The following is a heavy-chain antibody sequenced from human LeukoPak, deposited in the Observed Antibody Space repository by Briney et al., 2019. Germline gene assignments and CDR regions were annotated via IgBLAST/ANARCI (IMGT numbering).Heavy chain of an antibody. CDR1: GFTFSSYG. D-gene: IGHD1-26*01. V-gene: IGHV3-30*02. CDR2: IRYDGSNK. CDR3: AKGGDSWNYYTY. J-gene: IGHJ4*02. Sequence: PGGSLRLSCAASGFTFSSYGMHWVRQAPGKGLEWVAFIRYDGSNKYYADSVRGRFTISRDNSKSTLYLQMSSLRAEDTAVYYCAKGGDSWNYYTYWGQGTLVTVSS.